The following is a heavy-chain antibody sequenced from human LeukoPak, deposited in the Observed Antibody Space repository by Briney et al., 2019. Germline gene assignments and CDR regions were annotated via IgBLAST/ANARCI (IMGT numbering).Heavy chain of an antibody. J-gene: IGHJ4*02. CDR3: ARRIAAAGFPFDY. Sequence: GESLKISCEGSGYSFISYWIGWVRQMPGKGLEWMGIIYPGDSDTRYSPSFQGQVTISADKSISTAYLQWSSLKASDTAMYYCARRIAAAGFPFDYWGQGTLVTVSS. CDR1: GYSFISYW. D-gene: IGHD6-13*01. V-gene: IGHV5-51*01. CDR2: IYPGDSDT.